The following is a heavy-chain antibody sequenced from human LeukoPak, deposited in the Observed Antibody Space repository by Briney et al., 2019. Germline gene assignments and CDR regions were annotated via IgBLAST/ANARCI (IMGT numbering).Heavy chain of an antibody. Sequence: GGSLRLSCAASGFTFSNAWMSWVRQAPGKGLEWVGRINSRTDGGTTDYAAPVKGRFTIARDDSKNTLYLQMNSLKTEDTAVYYCTTAVRTYYMYVWGKGTTVTVSS. J-gene: IGHJ6*03. CDR2: INSRTDGGTT. CDR3: TTAVRTYYMYV. V-gene: IGHV3-15*01. D-gene: IGHD1-14*01. CDR1: GFTFSNAW.